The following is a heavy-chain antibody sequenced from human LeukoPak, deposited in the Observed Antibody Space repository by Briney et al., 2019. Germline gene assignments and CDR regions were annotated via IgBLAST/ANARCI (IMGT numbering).Heavy chain of an antibody. CDR3: AKSIVGATFDY. V-gene: IGHV3-53*01. CDR1: RFTFSSYW. CDR2: IYSGGST. J-gene: IGHJ4*02. Sequence: QAGGSLRLSCAASRFTFSSYWMSWVRQAPGKGLEWVSVIYSGGSTYYADSVKGRFTISRDNSKNTLYLQMNSLRAEDTAVYYCAKSIVGATFDYWGQGTLVTVSS. D-gene: IGHD1-26*01.